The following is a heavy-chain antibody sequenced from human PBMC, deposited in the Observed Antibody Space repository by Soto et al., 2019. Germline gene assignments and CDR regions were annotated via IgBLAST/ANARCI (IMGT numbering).Heavy chain of an antibody. CDR1: GFSLSTSGMR. J-gene: IGHJ3*02. CDR3: SRQGYCSSTRCYGHAFDI. CDR2: IDCDDDK. Sequence: SGPTLLNPTQTLTLTCTFSGFSLSTSGMRVSWIRQPTGKALEWLARIDCDDDKFYSTSLKTRLTISKDTSKNQVVLTMTNMDPVDTATYYCSRQGYCSSTRCYGHAFDIWGQGTMVTVSS. V-gene: IGHV2-70*04. D-gene: IGHD2-2*01.